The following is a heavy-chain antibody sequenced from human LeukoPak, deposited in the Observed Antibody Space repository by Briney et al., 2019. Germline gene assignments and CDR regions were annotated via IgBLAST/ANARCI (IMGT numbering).Heavy chain of an antibody. D-gene: IGHD6-13*01. J-gene: IGHJ4*02. CDR2: ISSSGSTI. V-gene: IGHV3-48*03. CDR3: ARGRAYSSSWYSPLDY. CDR1: GFTFSSYE. Sequence: GGSLRLSCAASGFTFSSYEMNWVRQAPGKGLEWVSYISSSGSTIYYADSVKGRFTISRDNAKNSLYLQMNSLRAEDTAVYYCARGRAYSSSWYSPLDYWGQGTLVTVSS.